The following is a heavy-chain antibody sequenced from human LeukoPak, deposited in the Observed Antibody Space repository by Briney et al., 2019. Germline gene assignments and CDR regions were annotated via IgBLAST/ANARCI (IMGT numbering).Heavy chain of an antibody. CDR3: ARDLLEVRVGATPTFQH. D-gene: IGHD1-26*01. V-gene: IGHV7-4-1*02. J-gene: IGHJ1*01. CDR1: GYTFTSYA. CDR2: INTNTGNP. Sequence: ASVKVSCKASGYTFTSYAMNWVRQAPGQGLEWMGWINTNTGNPTYAQGFTGRFVFSLDTSVSTAYLQISSLKAEDTAVYYCARDLLEVRVGATPTFQHWGQGTLVTVSS.